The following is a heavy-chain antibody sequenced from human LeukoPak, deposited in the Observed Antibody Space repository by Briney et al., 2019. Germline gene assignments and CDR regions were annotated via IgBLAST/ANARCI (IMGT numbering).Heavy chain of an antibody. CDR1: GGSISNYY. CDR2: IYTSGST. V-gene: IGHV4-4*07. Sequence: SETLSLTCTVSGGSISNYYWSWIRQPAGKGLEWIGRIYTSGSTNYSPSLKSRVTMSIDTSKNQFSLKLSSVTAADTAVYYCARGRTGTLTAYYYYYMDVWGKGTTVTVSS. J-gene: IGHJ6*03. D-gene: IGHD1-14*01. CDR3: ARGRTGTLTAYYYYYMDV.